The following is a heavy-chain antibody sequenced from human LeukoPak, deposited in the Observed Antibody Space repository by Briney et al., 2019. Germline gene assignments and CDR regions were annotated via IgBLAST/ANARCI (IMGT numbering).Heavy chain of an antibody. CDR1: GLTLSSYN. V-gene: IGHV3-48*01. CDR2: ISSDSHDT. Sequence: GGSLRLSCVVAGLTLSSYNMNWVRQAPGRGLEWVSFISSDSHDTNYAGSVKGRFTVSRDNAKNSLYLQMNSLRVEDTGIYYCATKNPGDNWGHGTLVTVSA. D-gene: IGHD2/OR15-2a*01. CDR3: ATKNPGDN. J-gene: IGHJ4*01.